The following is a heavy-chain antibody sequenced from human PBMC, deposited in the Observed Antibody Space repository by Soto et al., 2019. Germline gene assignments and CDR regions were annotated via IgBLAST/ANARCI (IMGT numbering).Heavy chain of an antibody. J-gene: IGHJ5*02. V-gene: IGHV1-69*13. CDR2: IIPIFGTA. CDR3: ARDPERSNWFDP. CDR1: GGTFSSYA. D-gene: IGHD1-1*01. Sequence: SVKVSCKDSGGTFSSYAISWVRQAPGQGLEWMGGIIPIFGTANYAQKFQGRVTITADESTSTAYMELSSLRSEDTAVYYCARDPERSNWFDPWGQGTLVTVSS.